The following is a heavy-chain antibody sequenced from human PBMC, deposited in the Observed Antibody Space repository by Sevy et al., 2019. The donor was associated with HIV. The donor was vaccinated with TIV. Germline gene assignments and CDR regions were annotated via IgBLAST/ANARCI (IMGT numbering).Heavy chain of an antibody. D-gene: IGHD1-26*01. Sequence: GGSLRLSCAASGFTVSSNYMSWVRQAPGKGLEWVSVIYSGGSTYYADSVKGRFTISRDNSKNTLYLQMNSLRAEDTAMYYCARVLMGSRGFDYWGQGTLVTVSS. J-gene: IGHJ4*02. V-gene: IGHV3-53*01. CDR2: IYSGGST. CDR3: ARVLMGSRGFDY. CDR1: GFTVSSNY.